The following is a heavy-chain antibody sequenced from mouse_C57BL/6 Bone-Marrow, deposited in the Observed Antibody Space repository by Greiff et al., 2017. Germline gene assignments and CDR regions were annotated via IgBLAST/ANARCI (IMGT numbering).Heavy chain of an antibody. V-gene: IGHV1-22*01. Sequence: VQLQQSGPELVKPGASVKMSCKASGYTFTDYNMHWVKQSHGKSLEWIGNINPNNGGTSYNQKFKGKATLTVNKSSSTAYMQLRSLTSEDSAVYYCARDGYYTVFDDWGKGATLTVAS. CDR1: GYTFTDYN. CDR3: ARDGYYTVFDD. D-gene: IGHD2-3*01. J-gene: IGHJ2*01. CDR2: INPNNGGT.